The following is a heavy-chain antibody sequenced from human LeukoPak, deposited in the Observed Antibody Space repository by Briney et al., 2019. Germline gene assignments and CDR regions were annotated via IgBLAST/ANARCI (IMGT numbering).Heavy chain of an antibody. CDR1: GFTVSSNY. CDR3: ARTFDYGDHKEGDAFDI. CDR2: IYRGGST. Sequence: GGSLRLSCAASGFTVSSNYMSWVRQAPGKGLEWVSVIYRGGSTYYADSVKGRFTISRDNSKNTLYLQMNSLRAEDTAVYYCARTFDYGDHKEGDAFDIWGQGTMVTVSS. D-gene: IGHD4-17*01. V-gene: IGHV3-53*01. J-gene: IGHJ3*02.